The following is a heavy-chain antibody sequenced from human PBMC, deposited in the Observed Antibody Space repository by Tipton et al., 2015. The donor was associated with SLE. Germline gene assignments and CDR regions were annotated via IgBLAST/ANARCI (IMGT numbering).Heavy chain of an antibody. V-gene: IGHV4-34*01. Sequence: TLSLTCAVYGGSFSGYYWSWIRQPPGKGLEWIGEITHSGSTNYNPSLKSRVSISVDTSKNQFSLKLSSVTAADTAVHYCARGIDYWGQGTLVTVSS. CDR2: ITHSGST. CDR1: GGSFSGYY. CDR3: ARGIDY. J-gene: IGHJ4*02.